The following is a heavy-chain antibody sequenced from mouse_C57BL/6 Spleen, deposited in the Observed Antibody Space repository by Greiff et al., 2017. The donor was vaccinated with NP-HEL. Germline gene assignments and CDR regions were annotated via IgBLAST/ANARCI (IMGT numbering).Heavy chain of an antibody. D-gene: IGHD1-1*01. J-gene: IGHJ4*01. Sequence: QVQLQQPGAELVKPGASVKLSCKASGYTFTSYWMHWVKQRPGRGLEWIGRIDPNSGGTKYNEKFKSKATLTVDKPSSTAYMQLSSLTSEDSAVYYCARVTTVVGGGYYAMDYWGQGTSVTVSS. CDR2: IDPNSGGT. CDR3: ARVTTVVGGGYYAMDY. CDR1: GYTFTSYW. V-gene: IGHV1-72*01.